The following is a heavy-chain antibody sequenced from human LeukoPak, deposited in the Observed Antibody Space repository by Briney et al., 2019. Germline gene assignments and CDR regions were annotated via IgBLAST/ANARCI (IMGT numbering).Heavy chain of an antibody. CDR2: INSDGSST. CDR1: GFTFSSYW. V-gene: IGHV3-74*01. CDR3: ARELSYDSSGYFTPPDY. Sequence: GGSLRLSCAASGFTFSSYWMHWVRRAPGKGLVWVSRINSDGSSTSYADSVKGRFTISRDNAKNSLYLQMNSLRAEDTAVYYCARELSYDSSGYFTPPDYWGQGTLVTVSS. J-gene: IGHJ4*02. D-gene: IGHD3-22*01.